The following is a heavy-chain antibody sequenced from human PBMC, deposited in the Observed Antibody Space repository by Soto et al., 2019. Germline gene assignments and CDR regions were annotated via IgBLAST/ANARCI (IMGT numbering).Heavy chain of an antibody. Sequence: PGGSLRLSCAASGFTFSSYSMNWVRQAPGKGLEWVSYISSSSSTIYYADSVKGRFTISRDNAKNSLYLQMNSLRAEDTAVYYCARVGYCSGGSCYTIDYWGQGTLVNVSS. CDR1: GFTFSSYS. CDR2: ISSSSSTI. D-gene: IGHD2-15*01. J-gene: IGHJ4*02. CDR3: ARVGYCSGGSCYTIDY. V-gene: IGHV3-48*01.